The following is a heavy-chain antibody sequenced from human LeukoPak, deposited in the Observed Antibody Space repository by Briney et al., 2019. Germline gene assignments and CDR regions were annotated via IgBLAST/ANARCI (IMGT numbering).Heavy chain of an antibody. CDR3: ARAKYSGTYYDY. CDR1: GFTVSSNY. D-gene: IGHD1-26*01. J-gene: IGHJ4*02. CDR2: ICSGGTT. Sequence: PGGSLRLSCAASGFTVSSNYMSWVRQAPGKGLEWVSVICSGGTTYYADSVKGRFTISRDNSKNTLYLQMNSLRAEDTAVYYCARAKYSGTYYDYWGQGTLVTVSS. V-gene: IGHV3-66*01.